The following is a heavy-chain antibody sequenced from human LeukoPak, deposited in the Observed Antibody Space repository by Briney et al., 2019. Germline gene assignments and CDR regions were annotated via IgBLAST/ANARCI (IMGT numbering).Heavy chain of an antibody. CDR3: ARGGTFVSDY. CDR1: GFTFSTFW. J-gene: IGHJ4*02. V-gene: IGHV3-7*01. D-gene: IGHD1-1*01. CDR2: INQDGSEK. Sequence: PGGSLRLSCAASGFTFSTFWMSWVRQPPGKGLEWVANINQDGSEKYYVDSMKGRFTVSRDNAKNSLYLQMDSLRAEDTAVYYCARGGTFVSDYWGQGTLVTVSS.